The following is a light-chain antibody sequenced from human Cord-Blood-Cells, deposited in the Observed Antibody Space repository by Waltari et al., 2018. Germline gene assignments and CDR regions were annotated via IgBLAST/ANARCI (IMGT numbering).Light chain of an antibody. CDR2: AAS. V-gene: IGKV1-8*01. CDR3: QQYYSYPPYT. CDR1: QGISSY. Sequence: AIRITQSPSSLSASTGDRVTITCRASQGISSYLAWYQQKPGKAPKLLIYAASTLQSGVPSRFSGSVSGTDFTLTISCLQSEDFATYYCQQYYSYPPYTFGQGTKLEIK. J-gene: IGKJ2*01.